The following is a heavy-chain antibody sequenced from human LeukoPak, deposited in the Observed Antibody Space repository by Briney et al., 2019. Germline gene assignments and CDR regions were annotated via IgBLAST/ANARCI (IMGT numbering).Heavy chain of an antibody. CDR2: ISSTSSTI. J-gene: IGHJ4*02. CDR3: AHGAMYQLDY. V-gene: IGHV3-48*01. D-gene: IGHD2-2*01. Sequence: GGSLRLSCAASGFTFSSYATNWVRQAPGKGLEWVSYISSTSSTINYADSVKGRFTISRDNAKNSLYLKMNSLRAEDTAVYYCAHGAMYQLDYWGQGTLVTVSS. CDR1: GFTFSSYA.